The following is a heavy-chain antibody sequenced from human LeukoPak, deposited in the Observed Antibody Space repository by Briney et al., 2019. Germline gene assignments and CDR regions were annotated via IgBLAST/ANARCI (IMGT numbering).Heavy chain of an antibody. Sequence: SESLSLTCAVSGYSISSGYYWGWIRPPPGKGREWIGSIYHSGNTDYNPSLKSRVTISVDTSKNQFSLKLSSVTAADTAVYYCATIAAAVHYFDYWGQGTLVTVSS. D-gene: IGHD6-13*01. J-gene: IGHJ4*02. V-gene: IGHV4-38-2*01. CDR2: IYHSGNT. CDR1: GYSISSGYY. CDR3: ATIAAAVHYFDY.